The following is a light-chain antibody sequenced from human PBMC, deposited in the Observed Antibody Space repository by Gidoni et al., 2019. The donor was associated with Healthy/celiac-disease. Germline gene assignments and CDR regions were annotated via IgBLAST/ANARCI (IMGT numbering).Light chain of an antibody. CDR2: DAS. J-gene: IGKJ2*01. V-gene: IGKV3-11*01. Sequence: IVLPHSPATLSLSPGERATLSCRASQSVSSYLAWYQQKPGQAPRLLIYDASNRATGIPARFSGSGSGTDFTLTISSLEPEDFAVYYCQQRSNWPYTFGQGTKLEIK. CDR3: QQRSNWPYT. CDR1: QSVSSY.